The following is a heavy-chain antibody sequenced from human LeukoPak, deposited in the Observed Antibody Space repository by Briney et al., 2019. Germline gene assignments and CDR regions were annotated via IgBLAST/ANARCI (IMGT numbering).Heavy chain of an antibody. CDR1: GFTFSSYA. CDR3: AKDDGSGIYRINYGLDV. CDR2: ISGSGGST. D-gene: IGHD3-10*01. V-gene: IGHV3-23*01. Sequence: GGSLRLSCAASGFTFSSYAMSWVRQAPGKGLEWVSAISGSGGSTYYADSVKGRLTISRDNSKNTLYLQMNSLRAEDTAVYYCAKDDGSGIYRINYGLDVWGQGTTVTVPS. J-gene: IGHJ6*02.